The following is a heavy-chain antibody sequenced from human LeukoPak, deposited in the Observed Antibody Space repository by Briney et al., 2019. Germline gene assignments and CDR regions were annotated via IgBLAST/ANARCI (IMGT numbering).Heavy chain of an antibody. Sequence: PSETLSLTCTVSGGSISSGGYYWSWIRQHPGKGLGWIGYIYYSGSTYYNPSLKSRVTISVDTSKNQFSLKLSSVTAADTAVYYCARRQNSVAGAPFDYWGQGTLVTVSS. V-gene: IGHV4-31*03. CDR1: GGSISSGGYY. J-gene: IGHJ4*02. CDR2: IYYSGST. D-gene: IGHD6-19*01. CDR3: ARRQNSVAGAPFDY.